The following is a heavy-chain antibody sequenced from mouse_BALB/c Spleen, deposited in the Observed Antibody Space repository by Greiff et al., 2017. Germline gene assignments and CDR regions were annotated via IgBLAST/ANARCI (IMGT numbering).Heavy chain of an antibody. CDR2: IYPYNGGT. J-gene: IGHJ3*01. V-gene: IGHV1S29*02. CDR1: GYTFTDYN. D-gene: IGHD1-1*01. Sequence: VQLKESGPELVKPGASVKISCKASGYTFTDYNMHWVKQSHGKSLEWIGYIYPYNGGTGYNQKFKSKATLTVDNSSSTAYMELRSLTSEDSAVYYCARKEVRYYGSAAYWGQGTLVTVSA. CDR3: ARKEVRYYGSAAY.